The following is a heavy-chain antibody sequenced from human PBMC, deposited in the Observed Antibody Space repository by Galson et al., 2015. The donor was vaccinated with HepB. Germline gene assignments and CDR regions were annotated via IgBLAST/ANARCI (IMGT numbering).Heavy chain of an antibody. D-gene: IGHD5-18*01. CDR3: ARGGYSYGRYQNFDY. J-gene: IGHJ4*02. Sequence: SLRLSCAASGFTFSSYWMSWVRQAPGKGLEWVANIKQDGSEKYYVDSVKGRFTISRDNAKNSLYLQMNSLRAEDTAVYYCARGGYSYGRYQNFDYWGQGTLVTVSS. V-gene: IGHV3-7*03. CDR2: IKQDGSEK. CDR1: GFTFSSYW.